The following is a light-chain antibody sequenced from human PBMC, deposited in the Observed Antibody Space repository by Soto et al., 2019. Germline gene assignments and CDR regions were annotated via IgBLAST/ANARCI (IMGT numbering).Light chain of an antibody. V-gene: IGKV3-15*01. J-gene: IGKJ1*01. CDR1: QSVSNN. CDR2: GAS. Sequence: EIVITQSPATLSVSPGERATLSCRASQSVSNNLAWYQQKHGQAPRLLFYGASTRATGIPARFSGSGSGTEFTLTISGLQSEDFAVYFCQHYNNWPRWAFGQGT. CDR3: QHYNNWPRWA.